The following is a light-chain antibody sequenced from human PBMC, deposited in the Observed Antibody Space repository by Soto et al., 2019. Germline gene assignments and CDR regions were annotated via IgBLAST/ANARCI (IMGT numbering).Light chain of an antibody. CDR1: QNVMDN. J-gene: IGKJ1*01. V-gene: IGKV3-15*01. CDR3: QQYGGWPRT. Sequence: IVLMQSPATLYVAPGGRATLSCRASQNVMDNLAWYQQKPGQAPRLLVYGATTRATDAPPRFRGSGSGTEFSLTISSLQSEDFATYYCQQYGGWPRTFGQGSRVEIK. CDR2: GAT.